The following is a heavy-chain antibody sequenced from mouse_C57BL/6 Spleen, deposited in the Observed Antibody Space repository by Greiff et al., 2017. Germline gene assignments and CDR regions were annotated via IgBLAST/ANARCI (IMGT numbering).Heavy chain of an antibody. CDR2: IFPGSGST. D-gene: IGHD2-3*01. CDR1: GYTFTDYY. CDR3: ANDVDVDY. J-gene: IGHJ2*01. Sequence: QVQLQQSGPELVKPGASVKISCKASGYTFTDYYIHWVKQRPGQGLEWIGWIFPGSGSTYYNEKFKGKSTRTVDKSSSTAYMLLSSLTSEDSAVYFSANDVDVDYWGQGTTLTDSS. V-gene: IGHV1-75*01.